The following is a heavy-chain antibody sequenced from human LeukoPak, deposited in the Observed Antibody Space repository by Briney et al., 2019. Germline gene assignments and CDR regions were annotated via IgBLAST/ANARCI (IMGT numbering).Heavy chain of an antibody. CDR3: ARDLIPSISMVRGVIQSHY. D-gene: IGHD3-10*01. V-gene: IGHV3-7*01. Sequence: GGSLRLSCAASGFTLSTYWMSWVRQAPGKGLECVANIKQDGSEIYYVDSVKGRFTISRDNAKDSLYLQMSGLRVEDTAVYYCARDLIPSISMVRGVIQSHYWGQGTLVTVSS. J-gene: IGHJ4*02. CDR1: GFTLSTYW. CDR2: IKQDGSEI.